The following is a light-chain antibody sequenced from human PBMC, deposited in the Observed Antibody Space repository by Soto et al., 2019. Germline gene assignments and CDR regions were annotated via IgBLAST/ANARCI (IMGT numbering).Light chain of an antibody. V-gene: IGLV2-14*01. J-gene: IGLJ1*01. CDR3: SSYTTGSLYV. Sequence: QSVLTQPASVSGSPGQSIAISCTGTSSDVGAYNYVSWYQQHPGKAPKVMIYDVNTRPSGFSDRFSGSKSGNTSSLTISGLQADDEADYYCSSYTTGSLYVFGSGTKVTVL. CDR2: DVN. CDR1: SSDVGAYNY.